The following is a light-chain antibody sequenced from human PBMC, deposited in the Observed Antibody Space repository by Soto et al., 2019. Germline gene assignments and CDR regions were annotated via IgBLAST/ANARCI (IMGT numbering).Light chain of an antibody. CDR1: QSISSW. Sequence: DIQMTQSPSTLSASVGDRVTITCRASQSISSWLAGYQQKPGKAPKLLIYKESILESGVPSRCSGSGSGTEFTLPISSLQPDDFATYYCQQYKSYPWTFGQGTKVEIK. V-gene: IGKV1-5*03. CDR2: KES. CDR3: QQYKSYPWT. J-gene: IGKJ1*01.